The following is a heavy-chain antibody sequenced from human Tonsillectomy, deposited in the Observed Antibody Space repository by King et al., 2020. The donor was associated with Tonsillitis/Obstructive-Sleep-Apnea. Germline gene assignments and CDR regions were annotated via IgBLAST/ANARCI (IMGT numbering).Heavy chain of an antibody. J-gene: IGHJ4*02. CDR3: TRDALGAKYEWK. CDR1: GFNFGDYD. D-gene: IGHD3-3*01. V-gene: IGHV3-49*05. Sequence: VQLVDSGGGLVKPGRSLRLSCTASGFNFGDYDMSWFRQAPGKGLEWVGFIRSRAWDGTTEYAASVNGRFTISRDDSKSIAYLQMNSLKTEDTAVYYCTRDALGAKYEWKWGQGTLVTVSS. CDR2: IRSRAWDGTT.